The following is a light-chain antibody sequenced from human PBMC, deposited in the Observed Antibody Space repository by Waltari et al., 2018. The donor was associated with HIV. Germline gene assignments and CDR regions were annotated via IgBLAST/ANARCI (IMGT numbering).Light chain of an antibody. CDR2: QDK. CDR3: QVWDYRGYVM. J-gene: IGLJ3*02. V-gene: IGLV3-1*01. Sequence: SYELTQPPSVSVSPGQTASISCSGDTLGDRYASWYQQRPGQSPVLIISQDKKRPSGIPERFSGSNSGNTATLTISGTQTMDEADYYCQVWDYRGYVMFGGGTKLTVL. CDR1: TLGDRY.